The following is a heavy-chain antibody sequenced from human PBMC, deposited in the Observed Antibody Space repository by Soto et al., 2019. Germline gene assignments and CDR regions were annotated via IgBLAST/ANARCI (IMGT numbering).Heavy chain of an antibody. CDR3: VGALTYEVPYYYYGMDV. Sequence: GGSLSLSCAAPGFSFSTYLMSWVRQAPGKGLEWVANIKQGGNEKFYVDSVKGRFTISRDNDKKSLYLQMDSLRVEDTAAYYCVGALTYEVPYYYYGMDVWGQGTTVTVSS. J-gene: IGHJ6*02. CDR1: GFSFSTYL. CDR2: IKQGGNEK. V-gene: IGHV3-7*01. D-gene: IGHD3-16*01.